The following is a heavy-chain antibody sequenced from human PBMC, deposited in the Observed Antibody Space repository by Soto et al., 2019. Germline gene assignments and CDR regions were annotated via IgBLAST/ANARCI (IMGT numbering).Heavy chain of an antibody. J-gene: IGHJ4*02. Sequence: PTQTLTLTCTFSGFSLSTSGMCVSWIRQPPGKALEWLALIDWDDDKYYSTSLKTRLTISKDTSKNQVVLTMTNMDPVDTATYYCARIRTGEGYYSYYFDYWGQGTLVTVSS. V-gene: IGHV2-70*01. CDR1: GFSLSTSGMC. CDR2: IDWDDDK. D-gene: IGHD3-22*01. CDR3: ARIRTGEGYYSYYFDY.